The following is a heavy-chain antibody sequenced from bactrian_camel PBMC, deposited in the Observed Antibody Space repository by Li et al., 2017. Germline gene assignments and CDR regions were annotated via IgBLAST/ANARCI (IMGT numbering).Heavy chain of an antibody. J-gene: IGHJ4*01. CDR1: GYTYSGHC. CDR2: IDSDGIA. D-gene: IGHD2*01. Sequence: HVQLVESGGGSVQAGGSLRLSCEFSGYTYSGHCMGWFRQAPGKEREGVAAIDSDGIATYADSVKGRFTVSRDNADNTVNLMMNSLKPEDTGMYYCAGGYKGGSYLAPSAWTYWGQGTQVTVS. CDR3: AGGYKGGSYLAPSAWTY. V-gene: IGHV3S53*01.